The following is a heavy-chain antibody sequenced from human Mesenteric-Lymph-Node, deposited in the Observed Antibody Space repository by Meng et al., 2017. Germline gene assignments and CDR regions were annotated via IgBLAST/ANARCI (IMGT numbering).Heavy chain of an antibody. Sequence: QVQLQESGPGLVEPSQTLSLTCTVSGGTMSSANYYWSWIRQPPGKGLEWIGYIHHSGSAYYNPSLKSRVSTSVDTSKNQFSLNLNSMTAADTAVYYCASFDHIPRRNYFDYWGQGTLVTVSS. V-gene: IGHV4-30-4*01. J-gene: IGHJ4*02. D-gene: IGHD2-21*01. CDR2: IHHSGSA. CDR3: ASFDHIPRRNYFDY. CDR1: GGTMSSANYY.